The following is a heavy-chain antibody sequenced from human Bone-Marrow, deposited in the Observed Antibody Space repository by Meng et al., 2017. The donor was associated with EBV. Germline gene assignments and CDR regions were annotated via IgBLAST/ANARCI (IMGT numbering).Heavy chain of an antibody. CDR3: ATATRMGPTCFDP. Sequence: VYLGESMGRTVMSGEYLRLLCAASVFTFSSYSMNVVRQAAGTGFEWVSSISSMSSYIDYVDSVKGRFTISRDKDKNSLSLQMDSLRSEDTAIYYCATATRMGPTCFDPWGQGNLVNVSS. D-gene: IGHD2-8*01. J-gene: IGHJ5*02. CDR2: ISSMSSYI. V-gene: IGHV3-21*01. CDR1: VFTFSSYS.